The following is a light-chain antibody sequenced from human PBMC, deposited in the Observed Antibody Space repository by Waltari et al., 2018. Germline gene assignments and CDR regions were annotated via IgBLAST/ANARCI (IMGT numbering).Light chain of an antibody. CDR3: QQYNSFPPT. Sequence: IQSTQSPSPPSPLVVYRVIFTCRASPAINTFLAWFQQNPGKAPRSLIYAASTLQRGVSSNSSGSGSGTNYTLTISSLQPEDCATSYCQQYNSFPPTFGGGTRVEI. CDR1: PAINTF. J-gene: IGKJ4*01. V-gene: IGKV1-16*02. CDR2: AAS.